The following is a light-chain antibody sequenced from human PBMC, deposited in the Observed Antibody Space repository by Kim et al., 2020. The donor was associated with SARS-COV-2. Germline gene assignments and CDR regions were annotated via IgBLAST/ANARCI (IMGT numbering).Light chain of an antibody. CDR1: QSVSSNY. Sequence: IVLTQSPATLSLSPGERATLSCRASQSVSSNYLVWYQQKPGQAPRLLIYGASRRATGIPDRFSGTGSGTDFTLTISRLEPEDFAVFYCQQYAGSPSFGGGTKVDIK. CDR3: QQYAGSPS. CDR2: GAS. V-gene: IGKV3-20*01. J-gene: IGKJ4*01.